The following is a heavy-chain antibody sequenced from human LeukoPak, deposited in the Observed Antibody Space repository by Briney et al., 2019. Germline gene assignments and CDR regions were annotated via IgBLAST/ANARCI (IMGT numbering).Heavy chain of an antibody. J-gene: IGHJ6*03. CDR2: INPNSDGT. V-gene: IGHV1-2*06. D-gene: IGHD4-17*01. CDR3: ARSYGDYGNHYYYMDV. Sequence: GASVKVSCKASGYTFTGYYMHWVRQAPGQGLEWMGRINPNSDGTNYAQKFQGRVTMTRDTSISTAYMELSRLRSDDTAVYYCARSYGDYGNHYYYMDVWGKGTTVTVSS. CDR1: GYTFTGYY.